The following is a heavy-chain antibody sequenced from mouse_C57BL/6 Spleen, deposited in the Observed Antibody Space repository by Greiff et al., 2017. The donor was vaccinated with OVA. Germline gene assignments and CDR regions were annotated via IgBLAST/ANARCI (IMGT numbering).Heavy chain of an antibody. J-gene: IGHJ1*03. V-gene: IGHV14-2*01. CDR3: ARDEVVAPFDV. D-gene: IGHD1-1*01. CDR2: IDPEDGET. CDR1: GFNFNDYY. Sequence: VQLQQSGAELVKPGASVKLSCTASGFNFNDYYMHWVKQRPEQGLEWIGRIDPEDGETKYDQKFQGKATITADTSSNTAYLQLSSLTSEDTAVYYCARDEVVAPFDVWGTGTTVTVSS.